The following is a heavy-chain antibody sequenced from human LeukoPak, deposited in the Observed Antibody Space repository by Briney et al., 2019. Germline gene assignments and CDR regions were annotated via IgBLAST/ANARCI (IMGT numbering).Heavy chain of an antibody. Sequence: SETLSLTCAVSGGSISSGGYSWSWIRQPPGKGLEWIGYIYHSGSTYYNPSLKSRVTISVDRSKNQFSLKLSSVTAADTAVYYCARVDSSGYHFDYWGQGTLVTASS. J-gene: IGHJ4*02. CDR3: ARVDSSGYHFDY. CDR2: IYHSGST. D-gene: IGHD3-22*01. CDR1: GGSISSGGYS. V-gene: IGHV4-30-2*01.